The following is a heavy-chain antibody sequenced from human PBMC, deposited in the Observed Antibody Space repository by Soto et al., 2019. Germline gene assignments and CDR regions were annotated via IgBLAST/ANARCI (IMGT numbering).Heavy chain of an antibody. CDR1: GDSISRGGYY. Sequence: QVQLQESGPGLVKPSQTLSLSCTVSGDSISRGGYYWNWIRQHPRKGLEWIGYIYHNGSTNYNPSLNRLANIRVDTSKNQLSLEWSHVTAADTAVYYCVRDGAGAYGTGRFGPWGQGILVTLSS. CDR2: IYHNGST. V-gene: IGHV4-31*01. CDR3: VRDGAGAYGTGRFGP. J-gene: IGHJ5*02. D-gene: IGHD2-21*01.